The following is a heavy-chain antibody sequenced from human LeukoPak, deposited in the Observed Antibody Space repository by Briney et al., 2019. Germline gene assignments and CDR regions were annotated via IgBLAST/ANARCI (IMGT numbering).Heavy chain of an antibody. D-gene: IGHD5-18*01. V-gene: IGHV4-34*01. CDR3: AREVQLWFAGPHRYFDY. J-gene: IGHJ4*02. Sequence: SETLSLTCAVYGGSFSGYYWSWIRQPPGKGLEWIGEINHSGSTNYNPSLKSRVTISVDTSKNQFSLKLSSVTAADTAMYYCAREVQLWFAGPHRYFDYWGQGTLVTVSS. CDR2: INHSGST. CDR1: GGSFSGYY.